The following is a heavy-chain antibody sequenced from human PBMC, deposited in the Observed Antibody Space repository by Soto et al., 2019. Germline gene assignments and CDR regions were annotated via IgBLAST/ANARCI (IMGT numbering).Heavy chain of an antibody. D-gene: IGHD6-13*01. CDR2: LNIAGTI. CDR1: GASISSYN. Sequence: SETLSLTCSVSGASISSYNWNWVRQSAGKGPEWVGRLNIAGTINYNPSLKSRITMSMDTSKNQISLHLRSVTAADTAMNYCARDRGEYTSSWFWYLSHSGPGTMVTVYS. J-gene: IGHJ2*01. V-gene: IGHV4-4*07. CDR3: ARDRGEYTSSWFWYLSH.